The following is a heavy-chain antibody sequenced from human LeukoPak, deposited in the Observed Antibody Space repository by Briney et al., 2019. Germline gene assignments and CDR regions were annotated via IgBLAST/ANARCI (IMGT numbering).Heavy chain of an antibody. CDR3: ARDFRDYYDSSGYYYIGRGGVDY. Sequence: GGSLRLSCAASGFTFSSYWMSWVRQAPGKGLEWVANIKQDGSEKYYVDSVKGRFTISRDNAKNSLYLQMNSLRAEDTAVYYCARDFRDYYDSSGYYYIGRGGVDYWGQGTLVTVSS. CDR1: GFTFSSYW. J-gene: IGHJ4*02. D-gene: IGHD3-22*01. CDR2: IKQDGSEK. V-gene: IGHV3-7*01.